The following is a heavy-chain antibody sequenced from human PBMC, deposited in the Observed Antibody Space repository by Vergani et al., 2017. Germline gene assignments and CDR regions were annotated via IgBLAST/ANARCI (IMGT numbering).Heavy chain of an antibody. CDR2: MDFSGST. CDR3: ASKRGACRAAYCHSYDF. CDR1: GDSVISTDYH. V-gene: IGHV4-39*01. D-gene: IGHD2-15*01. Sequence: QVQLHESCPGLVKPSETLSLTCTVSGDSVISTDYHWGWIRQPPGKGLEWIGSMDFSGSTSYNPSLESRISISFETPKNQFSLRLISVTAADTAVYYCASKRGACRAAYCHSYDFWGPGTLVGVSS. J-gene: IGHJ4*02.